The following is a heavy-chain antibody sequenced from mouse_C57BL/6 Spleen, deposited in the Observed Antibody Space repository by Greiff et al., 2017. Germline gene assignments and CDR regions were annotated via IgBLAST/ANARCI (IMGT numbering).Heavy chain of an antibody. J-gene: IGHJ3*01. Sequence: VQLKQSGAELVRPGASVKLSCTASGFNIKDDYMHWVKQRPEQGLEWIGWIDPENGDTEYASKFQGKATITADTSSNTAYLQLSSLTSEDTAVYYCTPNWDVAYWGQGTLVTVSA. V-gene: IGHV14-4*01. CDR1: GFNIKDDY. CDR3: TPNWDVAY. D-gene: IGHD4-1*01. CDR2: IDPENGDT.